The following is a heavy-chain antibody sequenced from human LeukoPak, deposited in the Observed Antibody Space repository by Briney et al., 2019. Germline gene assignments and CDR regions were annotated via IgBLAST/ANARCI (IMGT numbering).Heavy chain of an antibody. CDR3: ARDYYDSSGYYSNWFDP. CDR1: GYTFTGYY. J-gene: IGHJ5*02. D-gene: IGHD3-22*01. Sequence: ASVKVSCKASGYTFTGYYVHWVRQAPGQGLEWMGWINPNSGGTNYAQKFQGRVTMTRDTSISTAYTELSRLRSDDTAVYYCARDYYDSSGYYSNWFDPWGQGTLVTVSS. V-gene: IGHV1-2*02. CDR2: INPNSGGT.